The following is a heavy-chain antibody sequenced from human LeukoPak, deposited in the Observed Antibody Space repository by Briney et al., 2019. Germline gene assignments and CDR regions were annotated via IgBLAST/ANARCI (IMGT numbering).Heavy chain of an antibody. D-gene: IGHD5/OR15-5a*01. V-gene: IGHV3-30*18. J-gene: IGHJ3*02. CDR3: AKILTGVSTGDAFDI. CDR2: ISFDGRNK. CDR1: GFTFSTYG. Sequence: GGSLRLSCGASGFTFSTYGMHWVRQTPDKGLEWVAFISFDGRNKYYADSVKGRFTISRDTSNNTLYLQMNSLRAEDAAVYYCAKILTGVSTGDAFDIWGQGTLVTVSS.